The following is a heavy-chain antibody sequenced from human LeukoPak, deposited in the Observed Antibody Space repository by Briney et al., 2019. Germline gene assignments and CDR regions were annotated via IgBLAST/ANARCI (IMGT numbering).Heavy chain of an antibody. CDR2: IYYSGNT. D-gene: IGHD1-26*01. V-gene: IGHV4-39*01. CDR1: VRSISISGDF. J-gene: IGHJ4*02. CDR3: ARRNRWELLDF. Sequence: PSEILSLTCTVTVRSISISGDFWGWIRQPPGKGLDLIGSIYYSGNTYYNPSLKSRVTISLDTSKNQFSLKLGSVTAADTAVYYCARRNRWELLDFWGQGTLVTVSS.